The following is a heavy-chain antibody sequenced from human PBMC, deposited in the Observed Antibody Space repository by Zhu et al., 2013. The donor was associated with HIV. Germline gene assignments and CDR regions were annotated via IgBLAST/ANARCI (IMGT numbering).Heavy chain of an antibody. CDR1: GFTFSRYE. CDR2: SSTSGTTM. Sequence: EVQLVESGGGLLQPGDSLRLSCAASGFTFSRYEMNWVRQAPGKGLEWLSYSSTSGTTMFYADSVKGRVTISRDKARNLLYLQINSLRTEDTAVYCARRMTAVTTRVFDYWGQGTVVTVSS. D-gene: IGHD4-17*01. V-gene: IGHV3-48*03. CDR3: ARRMTAVTTRVFDY. J-gene: IGHJ4*02.